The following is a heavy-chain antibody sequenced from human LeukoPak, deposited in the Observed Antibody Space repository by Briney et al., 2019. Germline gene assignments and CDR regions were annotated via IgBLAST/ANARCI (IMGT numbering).Heavy chain of an antibody. CDR2: ISGSGGST. Sequence: GGSLRLSCSASGFTFSTYAMSWVRQAPGKGLEWVSAISGSGGSTYYADSVKGRFTISRDNSKNTVYLQVNSLRAKDTAVYYCAKEGGAAAVAGLFDYWGQGTLVTVSS. CDR3: AKEGGAAAVAGLFDY. D-gene: IGHD6-19*01. CDR1: GFTFSTYA. J-gene: IGHJ4*02. V-gene: IGHV3-23*01.